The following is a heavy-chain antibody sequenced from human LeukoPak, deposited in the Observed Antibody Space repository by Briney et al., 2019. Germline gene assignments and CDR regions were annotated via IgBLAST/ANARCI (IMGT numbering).Heavy chain of an antibody. CDR3: ARDSAGYCSSTSCYIFDY. V-gene: IGHV3-7*01. Sequence: GGSLRLSCAASGFTFSSYWMSWVRQAPGKGLEWVANIKQDGSEKYYVDSVKGRFTISRDNAKNSLYLQMNSLRAEDTAVYYCARDSAGYCSSTSCYIFDYWGQGTLVTVSS. J-gene: IGHJ4*02. CDR2: IKQDGSEK. CDR1: GFTFSSYW. D-gene: IGHD2-2*02.